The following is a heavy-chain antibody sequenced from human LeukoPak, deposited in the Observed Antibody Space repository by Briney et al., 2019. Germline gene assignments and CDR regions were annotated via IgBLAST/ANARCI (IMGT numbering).Heavy chain of an antibody. D-gene: IGHD3-3*01. CDR2: VDPEDGET. J-gene: IGHJ5*02. CDR3: ATDSYYDFWSGVRKFDP. Sequence: ASVKVSCKASGGTFSSYAISWVQQAPGKGLEWMGLVDPEDGETIYAEKFQGRVTITADTSTDTAYMELSSLRSEDTAVYYCATDSYYDFWSGVRKFDPWGQGTLVTVSS. V-gene: IGHV1-69-2*01. CDR1: GGTFSSYA.